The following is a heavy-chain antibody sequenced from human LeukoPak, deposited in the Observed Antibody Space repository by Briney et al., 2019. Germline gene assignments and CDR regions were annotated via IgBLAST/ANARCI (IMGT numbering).Heavy chain of an antibody. CDR1: GGTFSSYA. J-gene: IGHJ4*02. D-gene: IGHD1-1*01. CDR3: ARAYNWNDGGMGY. Sequence: SVKVSCKASGGTFSSYAISWVRQAPGQGLEWMGGIIPIFGTANYAQKFQGRVTITADESTSTAYMELSSLRSEDTAVYYCARAYNWNDGGMGYWGQGTPVTVSS. CDR2: IIPIFGTA. V-gene: IGHV1-69*01.